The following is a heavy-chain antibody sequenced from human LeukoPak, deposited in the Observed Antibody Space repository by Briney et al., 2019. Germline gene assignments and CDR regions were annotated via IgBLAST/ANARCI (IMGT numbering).Heavy chain of an antibody. V-gene: IGHV4-59*01. Sequence: SETLSLTCTVSGRSFSSYYWSWIRQPPGKGLEWVGYIYYSGSTNYNPSLKSRVTISVDTSKNQFSLKLSSVTAADTAVYYCARESRDGGNSLEFDYWGQGTLVTVSS. CDR3: ARESRDGGNSLEFDY. CDR2: IYYSGST. CDR1: GRSFSSYY. D-gene: IGHD4-23*01. J-gene: IGHJ4*02.